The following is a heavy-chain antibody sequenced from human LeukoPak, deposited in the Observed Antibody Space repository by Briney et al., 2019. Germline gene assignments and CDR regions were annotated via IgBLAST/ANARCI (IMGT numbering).Heavy chain of an antibody. V-gene: IGHV4-59*08. CDR3: ASPGSSGWSSFDY. J-gene: IGHJ4*02. CDR1: GGSINDYY. Sequence: SETLSLTCTVSGGSINDYYWTWIRQPPGKGLEWIGYIYYSGRTNYNPSLKSRVTISVDTSNNQFSLKLSSVTAADTAVYYCASPGSSGWSSFDYWGQGTLVTVSS. CDR2: IYYSGRT. D-gene: IGHD6-19*01.